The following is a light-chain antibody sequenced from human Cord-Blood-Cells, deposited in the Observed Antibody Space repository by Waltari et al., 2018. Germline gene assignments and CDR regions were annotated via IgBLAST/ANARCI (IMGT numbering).Light chain of an antibody. CDR1: SSDVGGYNY. CDR2: DVS. V-gene: IGLV2-11*01. Sequence: QSALTQPRSVSGSPGQSVTISCTGTSSDVGGYNYVSWYQQHPGKAPKLMIYDVSKRPSGLPDRCSSSKSGNTASLTISGLQAEDEADYYCCSYAGSYTWVFGGGTKLTVL. J-gene: IGLJ3*02. CDR3: CSYAGSYTWV.